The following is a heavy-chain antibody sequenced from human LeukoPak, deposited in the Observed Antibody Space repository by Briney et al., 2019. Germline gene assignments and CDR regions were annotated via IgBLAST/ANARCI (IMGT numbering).Heavy chain of an antibody. CDR2: IRSKAYGGTT. D-gene: IGHD3-9*01. J-gene: IGHJ6*02. CDR3: TRDLGRSYDILTGYYYGMDV. CDR1: GFTFGDYA. V-gene: IGHV3-49*03. Sequence: PGGSLRLSCTAPGFTFGDYAMSWFRQAPGKGLEWVGFIRSKAYGGTTEYAASVKGRFTISRDDSKSIAYLQMNSLKTEDTAVYYCTRDLGRSYDILTGYYYGMDVWGQGTTVTVSS.